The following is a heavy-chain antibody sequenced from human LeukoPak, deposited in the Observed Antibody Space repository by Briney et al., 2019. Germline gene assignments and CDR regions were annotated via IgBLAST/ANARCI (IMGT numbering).Heavy chain of an antibody. CDR2: ISGSGGNT. CDR3: VKDTYNWNYQAFDY. CDR1: GFTVSSNY. Sequence: PGGSLRLSCAASGFTVSSNYMSWVRQAPGKGLEWVSAISGSGGNTYYADSVKGRFTISRDNSKNTLYLQMNSLRAEDTAVYYCVKDTYNWNYQAFDYWGQGTLVTVSS. D-gene: IGHD1-7*01. J-gene: IGHJ4*02. V-gene: IGHV3-23*01.